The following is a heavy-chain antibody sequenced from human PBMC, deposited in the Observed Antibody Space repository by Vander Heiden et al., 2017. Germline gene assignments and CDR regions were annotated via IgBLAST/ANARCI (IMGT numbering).Heavy chain of an antibody. V-gene: IGHV4-59*08. CDR2: IYYSGST. CDR3: ARHGSGSYYPPYYYYYGMDV. CDR1: GGSISSYY. D-gene: IGHD3-10*01. J-gene: IGHJ6*02. Sequence: QVQLQESGPGLVKPSETLSLTCTVSGGSISSYYLSWIRQPPGKGLEWIGYIYYSGSTNYNPSLKSRVTISVDTSKNQFSLKLSSVTAADTAVYYCARHGSGSYYPPYYYYYGMDVWGQGTTVTVSS.